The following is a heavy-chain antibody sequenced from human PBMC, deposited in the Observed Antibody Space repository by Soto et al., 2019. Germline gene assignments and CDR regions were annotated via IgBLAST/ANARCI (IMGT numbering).Heavy chain of an antibody. D-gene: IGHD2-2*01. J-gene: IGHJ4*02. CDR2: IYYSGST. V-gene: IGHV4-31*03. CDR3: ARGQEYQLLLYPFDY. Sequence: QVQLQESGPGLVKPSQTLSLTCTVSGGSISSGGYYWSWIHQHPGKGLEWIGYIYYSGSTYYNPSLKSRVTRSVDTSKNQFSLKLSSVTAADTAVYYCARGQEYQLLLYPFDYWGQGTLVTVSS. CDR1: GGSISSGGYY.